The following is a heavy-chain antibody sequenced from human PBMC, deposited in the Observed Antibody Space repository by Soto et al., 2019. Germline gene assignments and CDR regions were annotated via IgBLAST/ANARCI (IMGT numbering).Heavy chain of an antibody. CDR1: GGSISSGDYY. D-gene: IGHD2-15*01. CDR2: IYYSGST. Sequence: QVQLQESGPGLVKPSQTLSLTCTVSGGSISSGDYYWSWIRQPPGKGLEWIGYIYYSGSTYYNPALKRRVSISVDPSKNQFSLQLSSVTAAATAVYYCASFRCSGGSCALSPWGQGTLVTVSS. V-gene: IGHV4-30-4*01. J-gene: IGHJ5*02. CDR3: ASFRCSGGSCALSP.